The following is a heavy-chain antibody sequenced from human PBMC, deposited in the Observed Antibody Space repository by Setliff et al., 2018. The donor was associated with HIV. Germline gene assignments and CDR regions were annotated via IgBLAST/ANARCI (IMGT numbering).Heavy chain of an antibody. V-gene: IGHV5-51*01. D-gene: IGHD5-12*01. J-gene: IGHJ4*02. CDR3: ARHRVGYSGYATPILDY. CDR2: IYPGDSST. CDR1: GYTFSDYW. Sequence: GESLKISCKGSGYTFSDYWIGWVRQMPGKGLEWMGIIYPGDSSTKYSPSFQGQVTISVDKSINTAYLSWSTLKTSDTAMYYCARHRVGYSGYATPILDYWGQGVLVTVSS.